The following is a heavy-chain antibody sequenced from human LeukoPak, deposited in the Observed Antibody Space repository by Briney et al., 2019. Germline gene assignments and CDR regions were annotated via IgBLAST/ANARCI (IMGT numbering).Heavy chain of an antibody. J-gene: IGHJ4*02. D-gene: IGHD6-13*01. CDR1: GYTFTNFD. CDR3: ARAPMGAAALY. CDR2: MNPVSGNA. V-gene: IGHV1-8*01. Sequence: ASVKVSCKASGYTFTNFDINWVRQAPGQGLEWMGWMNPVSGNAGSAQKFQGRVTLTRDTSISTAYMELSSLRSDDTAFYYCARAPMGAAALYWGQGTMVTVSS.